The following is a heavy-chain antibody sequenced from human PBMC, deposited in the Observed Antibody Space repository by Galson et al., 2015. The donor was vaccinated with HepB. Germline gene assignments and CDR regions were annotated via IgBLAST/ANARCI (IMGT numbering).Heavy chain of an antibody. D-gene: IGHD3-16*02. Sequence: SLRLSCAASGFTFSSYTMKWVRQAPGKGLEWVSSITSSSSYKYYADSVRGRFTISRDNAKNSLHLQLNSLRAEDTAVYYCARDFRSLRLGVLSQRRGGCYWGRGTLVTGSS. J-gene: IGHJ4*03. CDR2: ITSSSSYK. CDR1: GFTFSSYT. V-gene: IGHV3-21*01. CDR3: ARDFRSLRLGVLSQRRGGCY.